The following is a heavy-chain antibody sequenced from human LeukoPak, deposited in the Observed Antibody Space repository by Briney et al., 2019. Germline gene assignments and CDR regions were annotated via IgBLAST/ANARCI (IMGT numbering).Heavy chain of an antibody. Sequence: GGSLRLSCAASGFTFNNYAMSWVRQAPGKGLEWVSAISGSGGATYYADSVKGRFTISRDNSKNTLFLHMNSQRVEDTAVYYCAKAPAAATKYYYGVDVWGQGTTVTVSS. V-gene: IGHV3-23*01. CDR1: GFTFNNYA. D-gene: IGHD6-13*01. CDR3: AKAPAAATKYYYGVDV. J-gene: IGHJ6*02. CDR2: ISGSGGAT.